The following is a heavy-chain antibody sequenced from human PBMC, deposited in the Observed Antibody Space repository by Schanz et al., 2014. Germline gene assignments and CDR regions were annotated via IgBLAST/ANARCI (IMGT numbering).Heavy chain of an antibody. D-gene: IGHD3-3*01. CDR1: GYTFTSYY. Sequence: QVQLVQSGAEVKKPGASVKVSCEASGYTFTSYYIHWFRQAPGQGLEWMGIINPSGGSTSYAQKLQGRVTMTRDTSTTTVYMELSSLRSDDTAMYYCVTEKRMESGTWAKAFDIWGQGTWVTVSS. CDR2: INPSGGST. J-gene: IGHJ3*02. CDR3: VTEKRMESGTWAKAFDI. V-gene: IGHV1-46*01.